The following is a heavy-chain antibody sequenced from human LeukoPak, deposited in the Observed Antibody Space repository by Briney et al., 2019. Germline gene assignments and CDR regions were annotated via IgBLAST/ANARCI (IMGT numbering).Heavy chain of an antibody. D-gene: IGHD3-9*01. J-gene: IGHJ4*02. CDR3: AREAGMLRYFDG. CDR2: ISSSSSTI. Sequence: PGGSLRLSCAASGFTFSSYEMNWVRQAPGKGLEWVSYISSSSSTIYYADSVKGRFTISRDNAKNSLYLQMNSLRAEDTAVYYCAREAGMLRYFDGGVQGTLVTVST. V-gene: IGHV3-48*03. CDR1: GFTFSSYE.